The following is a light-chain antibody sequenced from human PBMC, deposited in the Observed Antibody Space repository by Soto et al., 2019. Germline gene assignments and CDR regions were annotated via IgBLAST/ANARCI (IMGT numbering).Light chain of an antibody. Sequence: DIQMTQSPSTLSASVGDRVTITCRASQNIANWLAWYQQKPGKTPDLLLYDVSSLESGVPLRFSGSGSGTEFTLTISSLQTDDSATYYCQQYNDEPWTFGQGTKVEIK. CDR2: DVS. CDR3: QQYNDEPWT. J-gene: IGKJ1*01. CDR1: QNIANW. V-gene: IGKV1-5*01.